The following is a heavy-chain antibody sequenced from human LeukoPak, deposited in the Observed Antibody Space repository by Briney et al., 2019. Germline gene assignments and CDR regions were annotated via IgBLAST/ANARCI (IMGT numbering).Heavy chain of an antibody. CDR2: IYTTGST. V-gene: IGHV4-4*07. CDR3: ARGGLPREDWFDP. Sequence: SETLSLTCTVSDGSISTYYWSWIRQPAGKGLEWIGRIYTTGSTNYNPSLKSRVTMSVDTSKNQFSLKLTSVTAADTAVYYCARGGLPREDWFDPWGQGTLVTVSS. J-gene: IGHJ5*02. D-gene: IGHD3/OR15-3a*01. CDR1: DGSISTYY.